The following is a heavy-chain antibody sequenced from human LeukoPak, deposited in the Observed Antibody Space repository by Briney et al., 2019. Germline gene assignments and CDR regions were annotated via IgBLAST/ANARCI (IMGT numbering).Heavy chain of an antibody. CDR2: ISAYNGNT. D-gene: IGHD3-22*01. V-gene: IGHV1-18*01. Sequence: ASVEVSCKASGYTFTSYGISWVRQAPGQGLEWMGWISAYNGNTNYAQKLQGRVTMTTDTSTSTAYMELRSLRSDDTAVYYCAREYYDSSGYYYRFDYWGQGTLVTVSS. CDR3: AREYYDSSGYYYRFDY. J-gene: IGHJ4*02. CDR1: GYTFTSYG.